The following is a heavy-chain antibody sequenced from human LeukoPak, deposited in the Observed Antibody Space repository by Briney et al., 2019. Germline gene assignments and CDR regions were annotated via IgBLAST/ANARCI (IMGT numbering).Heavy chain of an antibody. V-gene: IGHV3-49*04. CDR3: TREADSGFNIQH. Sequence: PGRSLRLSXTASGFIFGDYGMSWVRQAPGKGLEWVGFIRSKAYGGTTEYAASVKGRFTISRDNSKSIAYLQMNSLRSEDTAVYYCTREADSGFNIQHWGQGTLVTVSS. CDR1: GFIFGDYG. D-gene: IGHD6-25*01. CDR2: IRSKAYGGTT. J-gene: IGHJ1*01.